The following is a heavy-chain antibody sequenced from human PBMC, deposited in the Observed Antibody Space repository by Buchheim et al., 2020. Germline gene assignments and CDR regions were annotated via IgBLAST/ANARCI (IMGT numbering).Heavy chain of an antibody. CDR2: NSGGGHNT. D-gene: IGHD1-7*01. CDR3: AKDRLGNWNSQDY. Sequence: EVQLLESGGGLVQPGGSLRLSCAASGFTFSNYAMNWVRQAPGKGLEWVSANSGGGHNTYYADPVKGRFTISNDNSKNTLYLQMDSLRAEDTAVYYCAKDRLGNWNSQDYWGQGTL. J-gene: IGHJ4*02. V-gene: IGHV3-23*01. CDR1: GFTFSNYA.